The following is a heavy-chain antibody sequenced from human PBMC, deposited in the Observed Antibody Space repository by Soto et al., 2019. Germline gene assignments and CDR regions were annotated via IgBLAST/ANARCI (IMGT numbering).Heavy chain of an antibody. Sequence: QVQLQESGPGLVKPSETLSLTCTVSGGSISSYYWSWIRQPPGKGLEWIGYIYYSGSTNYNPSLKSRVTISVDTSKNQFSLKLSSVTAADTAVYYCARRMYFGELWDDPFDYWGQGTLVTVSS. CDR2: IYYSGST. D-gene: IGHD3-10*01. CDR1: GGSISSYY. CDR3: ARRMYFGELWDDPFDY. J-gene: IGHJ4*02. V-gene: IGHV4-59*08.